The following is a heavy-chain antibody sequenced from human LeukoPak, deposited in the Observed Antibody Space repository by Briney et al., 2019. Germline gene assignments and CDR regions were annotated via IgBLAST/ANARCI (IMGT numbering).Heavy chain of an antibody. J-gene: IGHJ4*02. D-gene: IGHD5-18*01. CDR3: ARFQTPNTAPFDY. CDR1: GGSISSYY. Sequence: SETLSLTCTVSGGSISSYYWSWIRQPPGKGLEWIGYIYYSGSTNYNPSLKSRVTISVDTSKNQSSLKLSSVTAADTAVYYCARFQTPNTAPFDYWGQGTLVTVSS. CDR2: IYYSGST. V-gene: IGHV4-59*01.